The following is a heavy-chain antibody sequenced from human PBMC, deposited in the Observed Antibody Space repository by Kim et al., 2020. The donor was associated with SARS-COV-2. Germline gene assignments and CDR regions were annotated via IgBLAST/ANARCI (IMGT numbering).Heavy chain of an antibody. CDR3: ARDLAWLLAHDY. Sequence: YYGDSVKGRFTITRENAKNSLYLQMNSLRAEDTAVYYCARDLAWLLAHDYWGQGTLVTVSS. J-gene: IGHJ4*02. V-gene: IGHV3-7*03. D-gene: IGHD3-3*01.